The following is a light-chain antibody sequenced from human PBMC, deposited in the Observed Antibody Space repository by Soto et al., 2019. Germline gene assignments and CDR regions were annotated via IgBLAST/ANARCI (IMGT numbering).Light chain of an antibody. CDR3: QQYESYSWT. V-gene: IGKV1-27*01. J-gene: IGKJ1*01. CDR2: SAS. CDR1: RGISNY. Sequence: DIQMTQSPSTLSASVGDRVTITCRASRGISNYLAWYQQKPGKVPKLLIYSASTLHSGVPSRFSGSGSGTEFTLTISSLQPDDSATYYCQQYESYSWTFGQGTKVDIK.